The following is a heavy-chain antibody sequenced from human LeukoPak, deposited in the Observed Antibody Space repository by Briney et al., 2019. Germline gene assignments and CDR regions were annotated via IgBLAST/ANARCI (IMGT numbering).Heavy chain of an antibody. CDR1: GFTFSNYD. J-gene: IGHJ4*02. D-gene: IGHD5-24*01. CDR2: IYYDGKNE. CDR3: AKQMAVDYFDY. Sequence: GGSLRLSCAASGFTFSNYDMHWVRQAPGKGLEWVAVIYYDGKNEYYTESVKGRFTISRDNAKNTLYLQMNSLRAEDTAVYYCAKQMAVDYFDYWGQGTLVTVSS. V-gene: IGHV3-30*18.